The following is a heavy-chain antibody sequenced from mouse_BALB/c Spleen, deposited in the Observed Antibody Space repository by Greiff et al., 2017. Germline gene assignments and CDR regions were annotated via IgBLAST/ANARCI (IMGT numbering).Heavy chain of an antibody. CDR3: ASSYDGDDDAMDY. CDR2: ISDGGSYT. Sequence: EVMLVESGGGLVKPGGSLKLSCAASGFTFSDYYMYWVRQTPEKRLEWVATISDGGSYTYYPDSVKGRFTISRDNAKNNLYLQMSSRKSEDTAMYDCASSYDGDDDAMDYWGQGTSGTVSS. CDR1: GFTFSDYY. J-gene: IGHJ4*01. V-gene: IGHV5-4*02. D-gene: IGHD2-9*01.